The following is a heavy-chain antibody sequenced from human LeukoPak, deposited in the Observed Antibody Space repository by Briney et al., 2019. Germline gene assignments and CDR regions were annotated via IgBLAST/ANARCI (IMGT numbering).Heavy chain of an antibody. CDR1: GGSISSYY. V-gene: IGHV4-4*07. Sequence: PSETLSLTCTVSGGSISSYYWSWIRQPAGKGLEWIGRIYTSGSTNYNPSLKSRVTMSVDTSKNQFSLKLSSVTAADTAVYYCARVTYYYDSSGYYLDYWGQGTLVTVSS. D-gene: IGHD3-22*01. CDR3: ARVTYYYDSSGYYLDY. CDR2: IYTSGST. J-gene: IGHJ4*02.